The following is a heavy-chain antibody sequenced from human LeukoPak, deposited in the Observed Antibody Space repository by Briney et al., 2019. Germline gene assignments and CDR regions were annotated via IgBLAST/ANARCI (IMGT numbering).Heavy chain of an antibody. CDR1: GGSMFSYY. CDR3: ARRAYYDSSGYHPTSGYFDL. Sequence: SETLSLTCSVSGGSMFSYYWNWIRQSPGKGLEWIGYIYSNGVTSYSPSLRSRGTISFATSRNQFSLRLTSVTAADTAIYYCARRAYYDSSGYHPTSGYFDLWGRGTLVTVSS. CDR2: IYSNGVT. D-gene: IGHD3-22*01. V-gene: IGHV4-4*08. J-gene: IGHJ2*01.